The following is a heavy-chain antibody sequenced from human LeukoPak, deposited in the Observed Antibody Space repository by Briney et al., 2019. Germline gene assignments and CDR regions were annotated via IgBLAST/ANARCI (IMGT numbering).Heavy chain of an antibody. CDR1: GGTFSSYA. Sequence: GASVKVSCKASGGTFSSYAISWVRQAPGQGLEWMGGIIPIFGTANYAQKFQGRVTITADESTSTAYMELSSLRSEDTAVYYCASANPNHYKGLKGSSWYWYFDLWGRGTLVTVSS. CDR3: ASANPNHYKGLKGSSWYWYFDL. D-gene: IGHD6-13*01. J-gene: IGHJ2*01. V-gene: IGHV1-69*13. CDR2: IIPIFGTA.